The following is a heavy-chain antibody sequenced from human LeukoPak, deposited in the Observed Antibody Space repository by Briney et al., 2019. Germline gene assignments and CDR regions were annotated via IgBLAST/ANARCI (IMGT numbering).Heavy chain of an antibody. CDR3: ATDQRYAFDY. Sequence: GGSLRLSCATSGFSFTDYPMNWVRQAPGKGLEWISNIRTTAEGAKYAYCADSVKGRVAISRDDGKNTLYLHMNSLRDDDTAVYYCATDQRYAFDYWGQGILVTVSS. CDR1: GFSFTDYP. CDR2: IRTTAEGAKYA. D-gene: IGHD3-9*01. V-gene: IGHV3-48*02. J-gene: IGHJ4*02.